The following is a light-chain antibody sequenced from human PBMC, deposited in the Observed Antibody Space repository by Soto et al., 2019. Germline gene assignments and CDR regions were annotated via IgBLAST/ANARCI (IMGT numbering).Light chain of an antibody. J-gene: IGLJ1*01. CDR1: SSDVGGYNY. CDR2: AVT. V-gene: IGLV2-14*01. CDR3: SSYTSSSTL. Sequence: QSVLTQPASVSGSPGQSITISCTGTSSDVGGYNYVSWYQQHPGKAPKLMIYAVTDRPSGVSSRFSGSKSGNTASLTISVLQAEDEADYYCSSYTSSSTLFGTGTKVTVL.